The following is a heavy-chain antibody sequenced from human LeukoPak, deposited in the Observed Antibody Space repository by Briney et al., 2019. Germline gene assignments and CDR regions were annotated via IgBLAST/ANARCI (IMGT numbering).Heavy chain of an antibody. D-gene: IGHD6-19*01. CDR2: INHSGST. V-gene: IGHV4-34*01. J-gene: IGHJ4*02. Sequence: SETLSLTCAVYGGSFSGYYWSWIRQPPGKGLEWIGEINHSGSTNYNPSLKSRVTISVDTSKNQFSLKLSSVTAADTAVYYCARGSIGWFYTHLDYWGQGTLVTVSS. CDR3: ARGSIGWFYTHLDY. CDR1: GGSFSGYY.